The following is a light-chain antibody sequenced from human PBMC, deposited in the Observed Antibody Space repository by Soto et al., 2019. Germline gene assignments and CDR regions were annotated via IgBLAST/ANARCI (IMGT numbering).Light chain of an antibody. Sequence: EIVLTQSPGTLSLSPGERAILSCRASQSVSNYVAWYQHKSGQVPRLLIYHASNRASGVPARFSGSGSGTDSTLTISSLEPDDVAIYFCQQRGHWPTFGQGTRLE. CDR2: HAS. CDR1: QSVSNY. CDR3: QQRGHWPT. J-gene: IGKJ5*01. V-gene: IGKV3-11*01.